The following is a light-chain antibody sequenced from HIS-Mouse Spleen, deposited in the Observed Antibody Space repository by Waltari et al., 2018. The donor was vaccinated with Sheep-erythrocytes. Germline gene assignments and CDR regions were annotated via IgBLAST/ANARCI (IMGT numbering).Light chain of an antibody. CDR3: CSYAGSYNHV. CDR1: SSDVGGYNY. CDR2: DVS. Sequence: QSALTQPRSVSGSPGQSVTISCTGTSSDVGGYNYFSWYQQHPGKAPNLMIYDVSKRTSWVPDRFSGSKSGNTASLTISVLQAEDEADYYCCSYAGSYNHVFATGTKVTVL. V-gene: IGLV2-11*01. J-gene: IGLJ1*01.